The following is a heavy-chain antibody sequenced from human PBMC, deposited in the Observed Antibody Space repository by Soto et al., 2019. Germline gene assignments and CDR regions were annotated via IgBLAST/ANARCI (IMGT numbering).Heavy chain of an antibody. Sequence: ASVKVSCKASGYTFTSYSMSCVRQAPGQGLEWMGWISAYNGNTKYEQKIQGRVTMTTDKSTSTDYMPTRSMRSDHTAVYYCARDEGVLEPRFDYWGQGTLVTVSS. V-gene: IGHV1-18*01. CDR3: ARDEGVLEPRFDY. J-gene: IGHJ4*02. D-gene: IGHD1-1*01. CDR1: GYTFTSYS. CDR2: ISAYNGNT.